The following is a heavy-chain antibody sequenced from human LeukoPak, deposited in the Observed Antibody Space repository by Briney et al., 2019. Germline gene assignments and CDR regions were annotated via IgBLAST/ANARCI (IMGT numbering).Heavy chain of an antibody. J-gene: IGHJ4*02. CDR3: ARVDMATIIPDY. D-gene: IGHD5-12*01. V-gene: IGHV4-38-2*02. CDR2: IYHSGST. CDR1: GYSISSGYY. Sequence: SETLSLTCTVSGYSISSGYYWGWIRQPPGKGLEWIGSIYHSGSTYYNPSLKSRVTISIDTSKNQFSLKLSSVTAADTAVYYCARVDMATIIPDYWGQGTLVTVSS.